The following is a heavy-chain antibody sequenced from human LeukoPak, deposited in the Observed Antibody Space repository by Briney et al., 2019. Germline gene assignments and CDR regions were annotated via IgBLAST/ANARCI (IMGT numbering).Heavy chain of an antibody. J-gene: IGHJ4*02. Sequence: SAKVSCKASGGTFSSYTISWVRQAPGQGLEWMGRIIPILGIANYAQQFQGRVTITADKSTSTAYMELSSLRSEDTAVYYCARVGAAAGDSYWGQGTLVTVSS. CDR1: GGTFSSYT. CDR2: IIPILGIA. CDR3: ARVGAAAGDSY. V-gene: IGHV1-69*02. D-gene: IGHD6-13*01.